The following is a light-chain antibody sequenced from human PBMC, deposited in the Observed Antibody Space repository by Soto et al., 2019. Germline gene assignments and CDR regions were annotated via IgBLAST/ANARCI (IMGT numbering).Light chain of an antibody. V-gene: IGLV2-14*01. J-gene: IGLJ2*01. CDR3: SSYTSSSTYVV. CDR1: SSDVGGYNY. CDR2: EVS. Sequence: QSALTQPASVSGSPGQSNTISCTGTSSDVGGYNYVSWYQQHPGKAPKLMIYEVSNRPSGVSNRFSGSKSDNTASLTISGLQAEDEAEYYCSSYTSSSTYVVFGGGTKVTVL.